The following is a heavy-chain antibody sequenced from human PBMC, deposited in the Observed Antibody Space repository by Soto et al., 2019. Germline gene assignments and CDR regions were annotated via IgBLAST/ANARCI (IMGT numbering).Heavy chain of an antibody. J-gene: IGHJ6*02. CDR2: IYTSGST. D-gene: IGHD3-3*01. V-gene: IGHV4-4*07. CDR3: AGYDFWSGYYPSGMDV. CDR1: VGSISSYY. Sequence: PSETLSLTCTVSVGSISSYYWSWIRQPAGKGLEWIGRIYTSGSTNYNPSLKSRVTMSVDTSKNQFSLKLSSVTAADTAVYYCAGYDFWSGYYPSGMDVWGQGTTVTAP.